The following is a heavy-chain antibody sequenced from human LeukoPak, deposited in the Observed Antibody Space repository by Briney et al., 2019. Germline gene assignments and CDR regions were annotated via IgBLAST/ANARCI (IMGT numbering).Heavy chain of an antibody. Sequence: GRSLRLSCAASGFTFSSYGMHWVRQAPGKGLEWVAVISYDGSTKYYVDSVKGRFTISRANSKNTLYLQMNSLRVEDTAVYYCAKDGFYSSGWPNWFDPWGQGTLVTVSS. CDR2: ISYDGSTK. CDR3: AKDGFYSSGWPNWFDP. CDR1: GFTFSSYG. D-gene: IGHD6-19*01. J-gene: IGHJ5*02. V-gene: IGHV3-30*18.